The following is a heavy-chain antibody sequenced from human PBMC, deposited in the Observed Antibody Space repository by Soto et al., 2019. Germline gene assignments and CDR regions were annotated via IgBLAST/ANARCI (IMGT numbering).Heavy chain of an antibody. J-gene: IGHJ6*02. CDR1: GYSFTSYW. CDR3: ARVYSSGWSNYYYYYGMDV. D-gene: IGHD6-19*01. Sequence: PGESLKISCKGSGYSFTSYWIGWVRQMPGKGLEWMGIIYPGDSDTRYSPSFQGQVTISADKSISTAYLQWSSLKASDTAMYYCARVYSSGWSNYYYYYGMDVWGQGTTVTVSS. CDR2: IYPGDSDT. V-gene: IGHV5-51*01.